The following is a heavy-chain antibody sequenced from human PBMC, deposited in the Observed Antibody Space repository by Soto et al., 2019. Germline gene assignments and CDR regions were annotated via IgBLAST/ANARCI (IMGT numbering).Heavy chain of an antibody. V-gene: IGHV3-74*01. D-gene: IGHD3-22*01. CDR2: INSDGSST. Sequence: PGGSLRLSCAASGFTFSSYWMHWVRQAPGKGLVWVSRINSDGSSTSYADSVKGRFTISRDNAKNTLYLQRNSLRAEDTAVYYCARGSHYYDSSGYSGFDPWGQGPLVTVSS. CDR3: ARGSHYYDSSGYSGFDP. J-gene: IGHJ5*02. CDR1: GFTFSSYW.